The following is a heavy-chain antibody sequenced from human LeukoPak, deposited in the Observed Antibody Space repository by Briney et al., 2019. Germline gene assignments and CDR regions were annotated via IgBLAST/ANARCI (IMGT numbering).Heavy chain of an antibody. Sequence: SETLSLTCTVSGGSISSYYWSWLRQPPGKGLEWIGDIYYSGSTNYNPSLKSRVTISVDTSKNQFSLKLSSVTAADTAVYYCARDSLRGTSRYSGYYFDYWGQGTLVTVSS. CDR1: GGSISSYY. V-gene: IGHV4-59*01. D-gene: IGHD2-2*01. CDR3: ARDSLRGTSRYSGYYFDY. CDR2: IYYSGST. J-gene: IGHJ4*02.